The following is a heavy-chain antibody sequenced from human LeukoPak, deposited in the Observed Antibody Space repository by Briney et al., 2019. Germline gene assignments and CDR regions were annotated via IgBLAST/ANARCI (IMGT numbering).Heavy chain of an antibody. CDR2: IIPILGIA. V-gene: IGHV1-69*04. CDR1: GGTFSSYA. CDR3: ARDGGSGSYYYFDY. D-gene: IGHD1-26*01. Sequence: SVKVSCKASGGTFSSYAISWVRQAPGQGLELMGRIIPILGIANYAQKFQGRVTITADKSTSTAYMELSSLRSEDTAVYYCARDGGSGSYYYFDYWGQGTLVTVSS. J-gene: IGHJ4*02.